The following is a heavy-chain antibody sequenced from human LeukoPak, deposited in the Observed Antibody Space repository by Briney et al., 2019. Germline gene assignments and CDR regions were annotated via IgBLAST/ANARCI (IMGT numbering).Heavy chain of an antibody. CDR2: IYYSGST. CDR1: GDSISSGDYY. CDR3: AREGQWELLGSAFDI. V-gene: IGHV4-39*07. D-gene: IGHD1-26*01. Sequence: SETLSLTCTVSGDSISSGDYYWGWIRQPPGKGLEWIGSIYYSGSTYYNPFLKSRVTISVDTSKNQFSLKLSSVTAADTAVYYCAREGQWELLGSAFDIWGQGTMVTVSS. J-gene: IGHJ3*02.